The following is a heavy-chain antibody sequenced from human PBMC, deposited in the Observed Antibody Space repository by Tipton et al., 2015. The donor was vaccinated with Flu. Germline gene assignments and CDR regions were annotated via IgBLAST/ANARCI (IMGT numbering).Heavy chain of an antibody. J-gene: IGHJ6*02. Sequence: SLRLSCAASGFTFSSYAVSWVRHAPGKGLEWVSTISGGGGSTYYADSVKGRLTISRDNSKNTLYLQMNSLSVEDTSVYYCAKAGCTSGVCWTGPGNNYYGMDVWGQGTTVTVSS. CDR3: AKAGCTSGVCWTGPGNNYYGMDV. D-gene: IGHD2-8*01. V-gene: IGHV3-23*01. CDR2: ISGGGGST. CDR1: GFTFSSYA.